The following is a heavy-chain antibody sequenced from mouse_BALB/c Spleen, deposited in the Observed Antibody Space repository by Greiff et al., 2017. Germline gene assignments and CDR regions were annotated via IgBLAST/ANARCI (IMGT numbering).Heavy chain of an antibody. CDR1: GFTFSSYG. J-gene: IGHJ4*01. CDR2: ISSGGSYT. V-gene: IGHV5-6*01. CDR3: ARPLYDYDDIYAMDY. D-gene: IGHD2-4*01. Sequence: EVQLVESGGDLVKPGGSLKLSCAASGFTFSSYGMSWVRQTPDKRLEWVATISSGGSYTYYPDSVKGRFTISRDNAKNTLYLQMSSLKSEDTAMYYCARPLYDYDDIYAMDYWGQGTSVTVSS.